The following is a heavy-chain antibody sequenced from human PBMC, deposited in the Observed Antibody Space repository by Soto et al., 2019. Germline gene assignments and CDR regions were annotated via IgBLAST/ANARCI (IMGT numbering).Heavy chain of an antibody. J-gene: IGHJ4*02. CDR2: IYHAGSV. CDR1: GYSIGSGYY. D-gene: IGHD1-26*01. V-gene: IGHV4-38-2*01. Sequence: SETLSLTRAVSGYSIGSGYYWAWIRQSPGKGLEWIGSIYHAGSVYYNPSLNGRVALSMDTSKNHFSLKLTSVTAADTAVYYCARGRIDFTTDYWGQGTLVTVSS. CDR3: ARGRIDFTTDY.